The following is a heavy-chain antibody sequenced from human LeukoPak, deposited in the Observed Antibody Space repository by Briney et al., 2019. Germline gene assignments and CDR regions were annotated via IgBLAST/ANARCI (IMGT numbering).Heavy chain of an antibody. CDR1: GFTVRSRY. Sequence: GGSLRLSCEASGFTVRSRYISWVRHAPGKGLEWVSGISWNSGSIGYADSVKGRFTISRDNAKNSLYLQMNSLRAEDTALYYCAKENSSGYYYNAFDIWGQGTMVTVSS. CDR2: ISWNSGSI. CDR3: AKENSSGYYYNAFDI. V-gene: IGHV3-9*02. D-gene: IGHD3-22*01. J-gene: IGHJ3*02.